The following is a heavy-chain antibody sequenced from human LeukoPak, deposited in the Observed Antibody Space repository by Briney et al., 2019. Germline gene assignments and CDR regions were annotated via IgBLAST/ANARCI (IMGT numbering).Heavy chain of an antibody. CDR3: ARDPPGIAASGTYY. Sequence: GGSLRLSCAASGFNFRSHAMCWIRQAPGKGLEWISTISSSGASTYYADSVKGRFTISRDNSKNTLYLQSDSPRAEDTAVYYCARDPPGIAASGTYYWGQGTLVTVSS. CDR2: ISSSGAST. D-gene: IGHD6-13*01. J-gene: IGHJ4*02. CDR1: GFNFRSHA. V-gene: IGHV3-23*01.